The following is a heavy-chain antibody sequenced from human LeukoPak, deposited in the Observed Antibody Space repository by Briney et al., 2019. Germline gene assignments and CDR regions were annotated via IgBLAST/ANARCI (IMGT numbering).Heavy chain of an antibody. D-gene: IGHD2/OR15-2a*01. CDR1: GFTFSDYG. CDR2: ISGSGQSI. V-gene: IGHV3-23*01. CDR3: AKDAGSYFATDPLDI. Sequence: PGGSLRLSCAGSGFTFSDYGMNWVRQAPGKGLEWVSVISGSGQSIHCADSVKGRFTISRDNSKNTVYLQMNSLRAEDTALYYCAKDAGSYFATDPLDIWGPGTLVTVSS. J-gene: IGHJ3*02.